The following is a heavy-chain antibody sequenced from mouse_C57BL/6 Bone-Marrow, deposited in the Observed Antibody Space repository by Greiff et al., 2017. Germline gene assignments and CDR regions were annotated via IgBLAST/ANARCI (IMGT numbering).Heavy chain of an antibody. CDR2: IYPRSGNT. V-gene: IGHV1-81*01. D-gene: IGHD1-1*02. CDR3: AILFTDAMDD. Sequence: QVQLQQSGAELARPGASVKLSCKASGYTFTSYGISWVKQRTGQGLEWIGEIYPRSGNTYYNEKFKGKATLTADKSSSTAYMELRSLTSEDSAVYFCAILFTDAMDDWGQGTSVTVSS. CDR1: GYTFTSYG. J-gene: IGHJ4*01.